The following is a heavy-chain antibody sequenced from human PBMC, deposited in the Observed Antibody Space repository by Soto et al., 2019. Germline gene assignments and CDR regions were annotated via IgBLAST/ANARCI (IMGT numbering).Heavy chain of an antibody. Sequence: SETLSLTCTVSGGSISSYYWSWIRQPAGKGLEWIGRIYTSGSTNYNPSLKSRVTMSVDTSKNQFSLKLSSVTAADTAVYYCARSGAALHYYYYGMDVWGQGTTVTVSS. CDR1: GGSISSYY. D-gene: IGHD6-6*01. CDR2: IYTSGST. J-gene: IGHJ6*02. CDR3: ARSGAALHYYYYGMDV. V-gene: IGHV4-4*07.